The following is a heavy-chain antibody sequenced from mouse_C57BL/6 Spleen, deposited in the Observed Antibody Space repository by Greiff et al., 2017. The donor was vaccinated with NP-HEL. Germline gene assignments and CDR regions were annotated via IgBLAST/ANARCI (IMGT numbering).Heavy chain of an antibody. V-gene: IGHV5-17*01. CDR2: ISSGSSTI. J-gene: IGHJ4*01. CDR1: GFTFSDYG. CDR3: ARSGTGDAMDY. Sequence: DVMLVESGGGLVKPGGSLKLSCAASGFTFSDYGMHWVRQAPEKGLEWVAYISSGSSTIYYADTVKGRFTISRDNAKNTLFLQMTSLRSEDTAMYYCARSGTGDAMDYWGQGTSVTVSS. D-gene: IGHD4-1*01.